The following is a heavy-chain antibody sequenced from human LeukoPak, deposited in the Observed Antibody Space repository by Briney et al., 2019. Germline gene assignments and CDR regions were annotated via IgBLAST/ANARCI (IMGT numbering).Heavy chain of an antibody. J-gene: IGHJ4*02. CDR2: VSDSGGGT. CDR1: GFTFSSYA. V-gene: IGHV3-23*01. Sequence: GGSLRLSCAASGFTFSSYAMTWVRQSPGKGLEWVSPVSDSGGGTYYADSVKGRFTISRDNSKNTLYLQMNSLRVEDTALYFCAKGLTAAYYFDYWGQGTLVTVSS. D-gene: IGHD2-21*02. CDR3: AKGLTAAYYFDY.